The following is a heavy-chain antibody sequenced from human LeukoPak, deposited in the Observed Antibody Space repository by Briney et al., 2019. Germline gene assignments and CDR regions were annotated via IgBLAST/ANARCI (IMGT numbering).Heavy chain of an antibody. V-gene: IGHV4-39*07. CDR1: GGSISSSSYY. D-gene: IGHD2-15*01. J-gene: IGHJ6*03. CDR2: IYYSGST. Sequence: SETLSLTCTVSGGSISSSSYYWGWIRQPPGNGLEWIGSIYYSGSTYYNPSLKSRVTISVDTSKNQFSLKLSSVTAADTAVYYCARARGWYQLYYYYMDVWGKGTTVTVSS. CDR3: ARARGWYQLYYYYMDV.